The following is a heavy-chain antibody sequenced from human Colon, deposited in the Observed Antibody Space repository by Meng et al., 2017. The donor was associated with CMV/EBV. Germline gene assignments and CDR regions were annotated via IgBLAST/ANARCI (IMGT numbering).Heavy chain of an antibody. V-gene: IGHV3-23*01. D-gene: IGHD2-2*01. CDR1: GFTFSSYS. CDR3: AKKNGYCGSTSCYYAFDI. CDR2: ISGNSAAT. Sequence: GGSLRLSCAASGFTFSSYSMSWVRLAPGKGLEWVSIISGNSAATFYADSVKGQFTISRDNSKRILYLQMNTLRAEDTAIYYCAKKNGYCGSTSCYYAFDIWGQGTMVTVSS. J-gene: IGHJ3*02.